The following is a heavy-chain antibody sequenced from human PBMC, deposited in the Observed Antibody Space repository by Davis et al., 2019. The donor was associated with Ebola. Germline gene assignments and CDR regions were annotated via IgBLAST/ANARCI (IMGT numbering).Heavy chain of an antibody. CDR2: INAGNGNT. CDR1: GYTFTSYG. D-gene: IGHD5-18*01. Sequence: ASVKVSCKASGYTFTSYGISWVRQAPGQRLEWMGWINAGNGNTKYSQKFQGRVTITRDTSASTAYMELSSLRSEDTAVYYCAREGGYSYGYGHFDYWGQGTLVTVSS. V-gene: IGHV1-3*01. CDR3: AREGGYSYGYGHFDY. J-gene: IGHJ4*02.